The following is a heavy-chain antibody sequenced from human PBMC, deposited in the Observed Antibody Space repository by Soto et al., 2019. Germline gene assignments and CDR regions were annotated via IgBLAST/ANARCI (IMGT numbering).Heavy chain of an antibody. V-gene: IGHV4-59*01. CDR2: IYYSGST. J-gene: IGHJ6*02. Sequence: SETLSLTCTVSGGSISSYYWSWIRQPPGKGLEWIGYIYYSGSTNYNPSLKSRVTISVDTSKNQFSLKLSSVTAADTAVYYCARGRGKYYYYGMDVWGQGTTVTVSS. CDR1: GGSISSYY. CDR3: ARGRGKYYYYGMDV.